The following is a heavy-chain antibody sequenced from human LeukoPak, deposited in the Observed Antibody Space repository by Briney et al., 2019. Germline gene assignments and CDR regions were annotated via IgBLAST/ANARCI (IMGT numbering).Heavy chain of an antibody. CDR3: ARQGDVRFLEWSNWFDP. V-gene: IGHV5-51*01. D-gene: IGHD3-3*01. Sequence: KRGESLQISCKGAGYSFTSYWIGWVRQLPGKGVEGMGIIYPGDSDTRYSPSFQGQVTISADKSISTAYLQWSSLKASDTAMYYCARQGDVRFLEWSNWFDPWGQGTLVTVSS. CDR2: IYPGDSDT. CDR1: GYSFTSYW. J-gene: IGHJ5*02.